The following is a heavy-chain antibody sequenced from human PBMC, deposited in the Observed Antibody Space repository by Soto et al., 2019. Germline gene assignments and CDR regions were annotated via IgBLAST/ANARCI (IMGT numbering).Heavy chain of an antibody. D-gene: IGHD6-6*01. CDR1: GASITSGHYY. Sequence: QVQLQESGPGLVKPSQTLSLTCTVSGASITSGHYYWSWVRHHPGKGLEWIGNIFYTYSGSTVYNSSLTRRAIISVDTSKNLFSLKLSSATAAHTAMDYCAREGSTAALPWFDPWGQGTLVTVSS. CDR2: IFYTYSGST. CDR3: AREGSTAALPWFDP. J-gene: IGHJ5*02. V-gene: IGHV4-31*03.